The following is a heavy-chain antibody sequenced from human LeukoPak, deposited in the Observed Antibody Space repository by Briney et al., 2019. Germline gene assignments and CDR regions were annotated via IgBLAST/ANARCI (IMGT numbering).Heavy chain of an antibody. D-gene: IGHD5-12*01. V-gene: IGHV4-61*02. Sequence: SQTLSLTCTVSGGSINSGSYYWSWIRQPAGKGLEWIGRIYTSGRSNYNPSLKSRVTISVHTSKNQFSLKLSSVTAADTAVYFCARHPARATAGYAFDIWGQGTMVTVSA. CDR1: GGSINSGSYY. CDR3: ARHPARATAGYAFDI. J-gene: IGHJ3*02. CDR2: IYTSGRS.